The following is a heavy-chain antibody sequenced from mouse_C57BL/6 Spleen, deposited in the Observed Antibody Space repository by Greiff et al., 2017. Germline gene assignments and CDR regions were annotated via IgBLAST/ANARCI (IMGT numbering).Heavy chain of an antibody. J-gene: IGHJ4*01. V-gene: IGHV5-17*01. CDR2: ISSGSSTI. Sequence: EVKVVESGGGLVKPGGSLKLSCAASGFTFSDYGMHWVRQAPEKGLEWVAYISSGSSTIYYADTVKGRFTISRDNAKNTLFLQMISLRSEDTAMYYCARKTGTGYYAMDYWGQGTSVTVSS. D-gene: IGHD4-1*01. CDR1: GFTFSDYG. CDR3: ARKTGTGYYAMDY.